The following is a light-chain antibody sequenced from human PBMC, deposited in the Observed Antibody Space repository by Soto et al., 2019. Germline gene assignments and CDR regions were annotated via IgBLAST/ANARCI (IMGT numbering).Light chain of an antibody. CDR2: AAS. CDR3: QQYGSPPWA. J-gene: IGKJ1*01. CDR1: QSVGSNF. V-gene: IGKV3-20*01. Sequence: IVLTQSPGTLSLSPGERATLSCRASQSVGSNFLAWYQQKRGQAPRILIYAASNRASGIPDRFSGSGSGSDFTLTNSRLEPEDFAVYYCQQYGSPPWAFGQGTRVEI.